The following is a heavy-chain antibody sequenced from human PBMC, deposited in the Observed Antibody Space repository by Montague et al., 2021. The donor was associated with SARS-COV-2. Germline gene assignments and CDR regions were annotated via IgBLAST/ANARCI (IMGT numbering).Heavy chain of an antibody. CDR1: FGSISTYY. Sequence: SETLSLTCTVSFGSISTYYWSWIRQPSGKGLEWIGFIFYNGSTKYNPSLKRRVSISLDTSKSQFSLKLSSVTAADTAVYYCARQDAWAYCGDECYRGWFDSWGQGTLVTVSS. CDR3: ARQDAWAYCGDECYRGWFDS. J-gene: IGHJ5*01. V-gene: IGHV4-59*01. D-gene: IGHD2-21*01. CDR2: IFYNGST.